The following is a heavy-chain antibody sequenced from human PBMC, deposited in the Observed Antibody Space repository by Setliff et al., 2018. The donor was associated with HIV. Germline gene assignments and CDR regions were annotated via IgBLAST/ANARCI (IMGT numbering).Heavy chain of an antibody. Sequence: GAPVKVSSQAPGYTFTTNARNWVRQAPGRGREWRGWINTNTGNPTYAQGFTGRFVFSLDTAVSTAYLQISSLKAEDTAVYYCARGSGGHITMIVVAFDYWGQGTLVTVSS. V-gene: IGHV7-4-1*02. CDR3: ARGSGGHITMIVVAFDY. J-gene: IGHJ4*02. CDR1: GYTFTTNA. D-gene: IGHD3-22*01. CDR2: INTNTGNP.